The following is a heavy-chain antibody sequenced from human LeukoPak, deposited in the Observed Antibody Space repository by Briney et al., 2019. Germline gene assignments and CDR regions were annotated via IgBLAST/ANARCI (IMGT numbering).Heavy chain of an antibody. CDR3: AKDYVMATSTHIV. D-gene: IGHD5-12*01. J-gene: IGHJ4*02. Sequence: GGSLRLSCAASGFTFSSYGMHWVRQAPGKGLEWVAVISYDGSNKYYADSVKGRFTISRDNSKNTLYLQMNSLRAEDKAVYYCAKDYVMATSTHIVWGQGTLVTVSS. CDR1: GFTFSSYG. V-gene: IGHV3-30*18. CDR2: ISYDGSNK.